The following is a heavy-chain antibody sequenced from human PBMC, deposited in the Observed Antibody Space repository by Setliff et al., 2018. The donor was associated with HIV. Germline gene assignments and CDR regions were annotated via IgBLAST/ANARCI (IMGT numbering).Heavy chain of an antibody. CDR3: AKPPRPSSWPQYYFDY. Sequence: PGGSLRLSCAASGFAFRNYIFHWVRQAPGKGLEWVAIISSDGSDKNYADSVKGRFTVSRDNSKNTLYLQMNSLRAEDTAVYYCAKPPRPSSWPQYYFDYWGQGTLVTVSS. CDR2: ISSDGSDK. D-gene: IGHD6-13*01. V-gene: IGHV3-30*07. J-gene: IGHJ4*02. CDR1: GFAFRNYI.